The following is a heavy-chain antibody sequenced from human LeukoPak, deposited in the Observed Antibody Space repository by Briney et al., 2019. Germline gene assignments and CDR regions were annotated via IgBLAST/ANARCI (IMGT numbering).Heavy chain of an antibody. V-gene: IGHV1-69*04. CDR1: GGTFSSYA. CDR3: ARDRYSSSWYYYYGMDV. D-gene: IGHD6-13*01. Sequence: SVKVSCNASGGTFSSYAISWVRQAPGQGLEWMGRIIPILGIANYAQKFQGRVTITADKSTSTAYMELSSLRSEDTAVYYCARDRYSSSWYYYYGMDVWGQGTTVTVSS. J-gene: IGHJ6*02. CDR2: IIPILGIA.